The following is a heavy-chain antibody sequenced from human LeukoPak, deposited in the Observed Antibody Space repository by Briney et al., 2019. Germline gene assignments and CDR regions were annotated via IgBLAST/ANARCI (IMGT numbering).Heavy chain of an antibody. CDR3: ASPLDVSGYNAFDI. J-gene: IGHJ3*02. CDR1: GFTFSDYY. CDR2: ISSSSSYI. D-gene: IGHD3-22*01. V-gene: IGHV3-11*06. Sequence: GGSLRLSCAASGFTFSDYYMSWIRQAPGKGLEWVSYISSSSSYIYYADSVKGRFTISRDNAKNSLYLQMNSLRAEDTAVYYCASPLDVSGYNAFDISGQGTIVTASS.